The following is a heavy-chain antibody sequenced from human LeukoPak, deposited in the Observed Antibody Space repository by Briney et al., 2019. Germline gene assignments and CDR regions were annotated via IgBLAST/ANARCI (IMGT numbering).Heavy chain of an antibody. V-gene: IGHV4-34*01. Sequence: SETLSLTCAVYGGSFSGYYWSWIRQPPGKGLEWIGEINHSGSTNYNPSLKSRVSISIDTSKNQFSLRPTSVTAADTAVYYCARQTGSGLFILPGGQGTLVTVSS. CDR3: ARQTGSGLFILP. J-gene: IGHJ4*02. CDR2: INHSGST. D-gene: IGHD3/OR15-3a*01. CDR1: GGSFSGYY.